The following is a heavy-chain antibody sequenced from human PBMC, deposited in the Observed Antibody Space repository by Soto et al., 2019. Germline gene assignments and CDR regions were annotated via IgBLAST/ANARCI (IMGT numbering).Heavy chain of an antibody. J-gene: IGHJ6*02. CDR3: AKNVLRYFDWPEDYYYGMDV. Sequence: GGSLRLSCAASGFTFSSYGMHWVRQAPGKGLEWVAVISYDGSNKYYADSVKGRFTISRDNSKNTLYLQMNSLRAEDTAVYYCAKNVLRYFDWPEDYYYGMDVWGQGTTVTVSS. D-gene: IGHD3-9*01. V-gene: IGHV3-30*18. CDR2: ISYDGSNK. CDR1: GFTFSSYG.